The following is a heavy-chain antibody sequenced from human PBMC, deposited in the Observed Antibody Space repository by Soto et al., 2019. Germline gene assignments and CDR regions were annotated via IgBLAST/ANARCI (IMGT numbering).Heavy chain of an antibody. Sequence: ASVKVSCKASGYTFTSYGISWVRPAPGQGLECMGWISAYNGNTNYAQKLQGRVTMTTDTSTSTAYMELRSLRSDDTAVYYCARDFRQWLVGGPIGYWGQGTLVTVSS. J-gene: IGHJ4*02. D-gene: IGHD6-19*01. CDR1: GYTFTSYG. CDR3: ARDFRQWLVGGPIGY. V-gene: IGHV1-18*01. CDR2: ISAYNGNT.